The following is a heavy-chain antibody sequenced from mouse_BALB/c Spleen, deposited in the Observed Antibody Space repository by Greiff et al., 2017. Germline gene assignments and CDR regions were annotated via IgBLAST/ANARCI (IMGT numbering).Heavy chain of an antibody. Sequence: EVQLQQSGAELVRPGASVKLSCTASGFNINDYYMHWVKQRPEQGLEWIGWIDPENGDTEYAPKFQGKATMTADTSSNTAYLQLSSLTSEDTAFDYGNAWSGNYYAMDYWGQGTSVTVSS. J-gene: IGHJ4*01. V-gene: IGHV14-4*02. CDR2: IDPENGDT. D-gene: IGHD2-1*01. CDR3: NAWSGNYYAMDY. CDR1: GFNINDYY.